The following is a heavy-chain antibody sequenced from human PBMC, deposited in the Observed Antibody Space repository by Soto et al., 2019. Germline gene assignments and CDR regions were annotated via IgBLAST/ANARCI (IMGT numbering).Heavy chain of an antibody. Sequence: SETLSLTCTVSGGSISSGGYYWSWIRQHPGKGLEWIGYIYYSGSTYYNPSLKSRVTISVDTSKNQFSLKLSSVTAADTAVYYCARDSKYYYDSSGYLWFDPWGQGTLVTVSS. CDR3: ARDSKYYYDSSGYLWFDP. CDR2: IYYSGST. CDR1: GGSISSGGYY. D-gene: IGHD3-22*01. V-gene: IGHV4-31*03. J-gene: IGHJ5*02.